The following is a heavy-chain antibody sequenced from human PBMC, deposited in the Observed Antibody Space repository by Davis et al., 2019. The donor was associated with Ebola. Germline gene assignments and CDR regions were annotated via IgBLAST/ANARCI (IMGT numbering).Heavy chain of an antibody. CDR1: GDTFNNYA. D-gene: IGHD1-1*01. Sequence: SVTVSCKASGDTFNNYAITWVRQAPGQGLEWMGGLIPIFGKANYAQKFQDRLKIMADESTTTVSMELGSLTSEDTAVYYCARATREYCFSYNCYGLYYYGMDVWGQGTTVTVSS. CDR2: LIPIFGKA. V-gene: IGHV1-69*13. J-gene: IGHJ6*02. CDR3: ARATREYCFSYNCYGLYYYGMDV.